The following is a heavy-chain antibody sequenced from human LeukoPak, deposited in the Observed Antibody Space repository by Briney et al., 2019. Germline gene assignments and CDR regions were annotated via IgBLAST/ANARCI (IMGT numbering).Heavy chain of an antibody. CDR2: ISRDGGRT. D-gene: IGHD5-18*01. J-gene: IGHJ4*02. Sequence: GGSLRLSCAASHFTFDDYAMHWVRQAPGKGLEWVSLISRDGGRTYYADSVKGRFTISRGNSKNSLFLQMTRLSAEDTAFYYCAKGGGDTAMAMDYWGQGTLVTASS. CDR3: AKGGGDTAMAMDY. V-gene: IGHV3-43D*03. CDR1: HFTFDDYA.